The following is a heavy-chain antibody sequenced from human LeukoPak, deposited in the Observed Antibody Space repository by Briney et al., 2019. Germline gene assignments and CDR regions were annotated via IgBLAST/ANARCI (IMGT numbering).Heavy chain of an antibody. V-gene: IGHV3-66*04. CDR3: AKRSPVAV. Sequence: GGSLGLSCAASGFIVSTNYMSWVRQAPGKGLEWISVTYSSGYTSYTDSVKGRFTIFRDNSKNTLFLQMNSLRDEDTAVYYCAKRSPVAVWGQGTLVTVSS. CDR1: GFIVSTNY. J-gene: IGHJ4*02. D-gene: IGHD6-19*01. CDR2: TYSSGYT.